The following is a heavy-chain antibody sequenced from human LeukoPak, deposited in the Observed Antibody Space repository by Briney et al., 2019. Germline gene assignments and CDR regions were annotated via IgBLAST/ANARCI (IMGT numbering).Heavy chain of an antibody. V-gene: IGHV4-59*01. CDR3: ARALGYCSSTSCYSTDHFDY. D-gene: IGHD2-2*02. CDR1: GESFSGYY. Sequence: SETLSPTCAVYGESFSGYYWSWIRQPPGKGLEWIGYIYCSGSTNYNPSLKSRVTISVDTSKNQFSLKLSSVTAADTAVYYCARALGYCSSTSCYSTDHFDYWGQGTLVTVSS. J-gene: IGHJ4*02. CDR2: IYCSGST.